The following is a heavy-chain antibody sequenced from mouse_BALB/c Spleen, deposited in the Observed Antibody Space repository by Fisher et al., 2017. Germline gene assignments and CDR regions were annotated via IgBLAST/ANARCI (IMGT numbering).Heavy chain of an antibody. V-gene: IGHV5-17*03. J-gene: IGHJ4*01. CDR3: ARRVDY. Sequence: RFTISRDNAKNTLYLQMSSLRSEDTAMYYCARRVDYWGQGTSVTVSS.